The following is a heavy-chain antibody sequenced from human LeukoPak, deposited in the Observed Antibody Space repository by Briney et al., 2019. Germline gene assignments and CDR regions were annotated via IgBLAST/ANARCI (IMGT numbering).Heavy chain of an antibody. CDR1: GGSISSNSYY. D-gene: IGHD1-26*01. J-gene: IGHJ4*02. CDR2: IYYSGST. Sequence: PSETLSLTCTVSGGSISSNSYYWGWIRQPPGKRLEWIGSIYYSGSTYYNPSLKSRVTASMDTSKNQFSLKLSSVTAADTAMYYCARDDGKSYDNWGQGTLVTVSS. CDR3: ARDDGKSYDN. V-gene: IGHV4-39*02.